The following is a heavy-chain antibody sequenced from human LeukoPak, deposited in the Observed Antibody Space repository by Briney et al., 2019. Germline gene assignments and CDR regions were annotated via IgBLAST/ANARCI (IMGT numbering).Heavy chain of an antibody. D-gene: IGHD2-2*01. CDR1: GGSISSGGYS. Sequence: SETLSLTCAVSGGSISSGGYSWRWIRKPPGKGLEWIGYIYHSGSTYYNPSLKSRVTISVDRSKNQFSLKLSSVTAADTAVYYCARGYSTSDFDYWGQGTLVTVSS. V-gene: IGHV4-30-2*01. CDR3: ARGYSTSDFDY. J-gene: IGHJ4*02. CDR2: IYHSGST.